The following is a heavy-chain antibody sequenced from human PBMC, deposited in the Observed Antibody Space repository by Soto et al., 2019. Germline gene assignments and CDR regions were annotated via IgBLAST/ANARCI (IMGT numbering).Heavy chain of an antibody. V-gene: IGHV3-23*01. Sequence: GGSLRLSCAASGFTFSTYTMNWVRQAPGKGLEWVSGIGCCSGGSTYYADSVKGRFTISRDNSKNTLYLQMNSLRAEDTAVYYCAKDHGYSGYDCFYWGQGTLVTVSS. CDR1: GFTFSTYT. D-gene: IGHD5-12*01. J-gene: IGHJ4*02. CDR3: AKDHGYSGYDCFY. CDR2: IGCCSGGST.